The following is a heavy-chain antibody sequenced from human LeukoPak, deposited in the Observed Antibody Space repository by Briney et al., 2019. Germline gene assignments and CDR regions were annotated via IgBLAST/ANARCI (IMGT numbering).Heavy chain of an antibody. Sequence: GGSLRLSCAASGFTFSDYYMSWIRQAPGKGLEWVSYISSSGSTIYYADSVKGRFTISRDNAKNSLYLQMNSLRAEDTAVYYCARWGDHGTRDAFDIWGQGTIVTVSS. CDR2: ISSSGSTI. D-gene: IGHD1-7*01. J-gene: IGHJ3*02. CDR1: GFTFSDYY. CDR3: ARWGDHGTRDAFDI. V-gene: IGHV3-11*04.